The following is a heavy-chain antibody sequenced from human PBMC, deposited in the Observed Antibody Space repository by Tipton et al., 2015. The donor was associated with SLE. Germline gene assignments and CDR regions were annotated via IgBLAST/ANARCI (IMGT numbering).Heavy chain of an antibody. CDR3: ARGSAVAYYYYGMDV. J-gene: IGHJ6*02. CDR1: GYTFTSYD. V-gene: IGHV1-8*01. CDR2: MNPDSGTT. Sequence: QVQLVQSGPEVKKPGASVKVSCKASGYTFTSYDINWVRQATGQGLEWMGWMNPDSGTTGYAQKFQGRVTMTRNTSISTAYMELSGLRFDDTAVYYCARGSAVAYYYYGMDVWGQGTTVTVSS. D-gene: IGHD4-23*01.